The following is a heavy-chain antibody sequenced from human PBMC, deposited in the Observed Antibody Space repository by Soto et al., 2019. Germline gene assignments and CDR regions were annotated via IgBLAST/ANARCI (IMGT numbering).Heavy chain of an antibody. J-gene: IGHJ4*02. D-gene: IGHD3-9*01. V-gene: IGHV1-18*01. CDR1: GYTFTSYG. CDR3: ARSETYYDILTGYSPPDY. CDR2: ISAYNVNT. Sequence: QVQLVQSGAEVKKPGASVKVSCKASGYTFTSYGISWVRQAPGQGLEWMGWISAYNVNTNYAQKLQGRVTMTTDTSTSTAYMELRSLRSDDTAVYYCARSETYYDILTGYSPPDYWGQGTLVTVSS.